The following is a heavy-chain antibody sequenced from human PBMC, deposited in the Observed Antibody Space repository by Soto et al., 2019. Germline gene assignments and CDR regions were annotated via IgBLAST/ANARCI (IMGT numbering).Heavy chain of an antibody. D-gene: IGHD5-18*01. CDR3: ARDKPEAMGGDYYYYGMDV. CDR1: GYTFTSYA. CDR2: INAGNGNT. J-gene: IGHJ6*02. V-gene: IGHV1-3*01. Sequence: AXVKVSCKASGYTFTSYAMHWVRQAPGQSLEWMGWINAGNGNTKYSQKFQGRVTITRDTSASTAYMELSSLRSEDTAVYYCARDKPEAMGGDYYYYGMDVWGQGTTVTVSS.